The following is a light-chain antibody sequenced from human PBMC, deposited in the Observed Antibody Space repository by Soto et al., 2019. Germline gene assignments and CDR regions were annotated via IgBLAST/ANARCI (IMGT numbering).Light chain of an antibody. J-gene: IGLJ2*01. Sequence: QSALTQPASVSGSPGQSITISCTGTISDIAGYNFISWYQHHPGKAPKLVIYDVNNRHSGISYRFSGSKSGNTASLTISGLQAEYEADYYCASYTRTTTLVFGGGTKLTVL. CDR2: DVN. V-gene: IGLV2-14*01. CDR1: ISDIAGYNF. CDR3: ASYTRTTTLV.